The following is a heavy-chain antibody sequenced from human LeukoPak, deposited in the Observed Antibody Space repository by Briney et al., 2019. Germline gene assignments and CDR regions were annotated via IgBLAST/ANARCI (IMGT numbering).Heavy chain of an antibody. V-gene: IGHV3-15*01. Sequence: PGGSPRLSCVVSGFSFTKAWVSWARQAPGKGLEWVGRLNSRTDGETTDYAAPVKGRFSISRDDSKTTVFLQMNSLKIEDTAVYYCTTMFNVVMGDLFDYWGQGTLVTVSS. CDR2: LNSRTDGETT. D-gene: IGHD3-16*01. CDR1: GFSFTKAW. J-gene: IGHJ4*02. CDR3: TTMFNVVMGDLFDY.